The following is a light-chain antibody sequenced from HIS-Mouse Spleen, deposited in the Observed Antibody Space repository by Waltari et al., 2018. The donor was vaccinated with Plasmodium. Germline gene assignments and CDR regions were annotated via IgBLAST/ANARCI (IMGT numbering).Light chain of an antibody. CDR1: QNGSSSY. CDR2: GAS. CDR3: QQYGSSPYT. J-gene: IGKJ2*01. V-gene: IGKV3-20*01. Sequence: EIVLTQSPRTPSLSPGDSATLSCRASQNGSSSYLSWYQQKPGQAPRLLIYGASSRATGIPDRFSGSGSGTYFTLTISILEPEDFAVYYCQQYGSSPYTFGQGTKLEIK.